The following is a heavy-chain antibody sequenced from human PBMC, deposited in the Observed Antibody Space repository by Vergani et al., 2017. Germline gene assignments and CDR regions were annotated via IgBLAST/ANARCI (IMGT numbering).Heavy chain of an antibody. D-gene: IGHD6-13*01. J-gene: IGHJ4*02. V-gene: IGHV3-23*01. Sequence: EVQLLESGGGLVQPGGSLRLSCAASGFTFSSYAMSWVRQAPGKGLEWVSAISGSGGSTSYADSVKGRFTISRDNSKNTLYLQMNSLRAEDTAVYYCAKGSDYSSSWQNSFDYWGQGTLVTVSS. CDR2: ISGSGGST. CDR1: GFTFSSYA. CDR3: AKGSDYSSSWQNSFDY.